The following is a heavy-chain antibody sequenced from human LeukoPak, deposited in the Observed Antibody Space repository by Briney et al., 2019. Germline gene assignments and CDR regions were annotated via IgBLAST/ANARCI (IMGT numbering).Heavy chain of an antibody. J-gene: IGHJ3*02. Sequence: SVKVSCKASGGTFSSYAISWVRQAPGQGLEWMGGIIPIFGTANYAQKFQGRVTITADESTSTAYMELSSLRSEDTAVYYCARDNGPGSYIHAFDIWGQGTMVTVSS. CDR2: IIPIFGTA. V-gene: IGHV1-69*01. CDR3: ARDNGPGSYIHAFDI. CDR1: GGTFSSYA. D-gene: IGHD3-10*01.